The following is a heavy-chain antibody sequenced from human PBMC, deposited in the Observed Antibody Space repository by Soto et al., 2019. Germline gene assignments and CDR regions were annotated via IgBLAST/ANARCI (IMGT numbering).Heavy chain of an antibody. V-gene: IGHV1-69*13. CDR3: ASVETQRYYYGMDV. CDR2: IIPIFGTA. D-gene: IGHD2-15*01. CDR1: GGTFSSYA. Sequence: ASVKVSCKASGGTFSSYAISCVRQAPGQGLEWMGGIIPIFGTADYAQKFQGRVTITADESTSTAYMELSSLRSEDTAVYYCASVETQRYYYGMDVWGQGTTVTV. J-gene: IGHJ6*02.